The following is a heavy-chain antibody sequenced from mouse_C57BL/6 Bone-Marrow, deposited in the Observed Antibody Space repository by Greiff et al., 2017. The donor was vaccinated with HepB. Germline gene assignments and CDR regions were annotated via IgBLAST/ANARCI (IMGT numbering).Heavy chain of an antibody. D-gene: IGHD1-1*01. J-gene: IGHJ2*01. CDR1: GFSLTSYG. CDR3: ARRGYGSSYYFDY. Sequence: VQLQQSGPGLVQPSQSLSITCTVSGFSLTSYGVHWVRQSPGKGLEWLGVIWSGGSTDYNAAFISRLSISKDNSKSQVFFKMNSLQADDTAIYYCARRGYGSSYYFDYWGQGPTLTVSS. V-gene: IGHV2-2*01. CDR2: IWSGGST.